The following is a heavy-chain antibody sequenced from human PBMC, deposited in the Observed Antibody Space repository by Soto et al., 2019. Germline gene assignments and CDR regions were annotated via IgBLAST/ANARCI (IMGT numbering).Heavy chain of an antibody. CDR3: AREPLAHSYFDF. Sequence: QMQLQESGPGLVKPSQSLSLTCTVTGGSVSNHYWSWIRQPAGKGLEWLGRLYNAERTSYNPSLKSRVTMSMDTLKNQFSLKLTSVTAADTAVYFCAREPLAHSYFDFWGQGTLVTVSS. J-gene: IGHJ4*02. CDR2: LYNAERT. CDR1: GGSVSNHY. V-gene: IGHV4-4*07.